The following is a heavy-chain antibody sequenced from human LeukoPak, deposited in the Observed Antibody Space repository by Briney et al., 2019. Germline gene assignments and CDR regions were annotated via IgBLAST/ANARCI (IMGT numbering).Heavy chain of an antibody. V-gene: IGHV3-74*01. J-gene: IGHJ4*02. CDR2: INDDGSAT. CDR1: GFTFSNYW. Sequence: PGGSLRLSCAASGFTFSNYWMHWVRHAPGKGLVWVSRINDDGSATFYADSVKGRFTISRDNAKNTLFLQINSLRAEDTAVYYCAREILAPGKTHDYWGQGTLVTVSS. CDR3: AREILAPGKTHDY.